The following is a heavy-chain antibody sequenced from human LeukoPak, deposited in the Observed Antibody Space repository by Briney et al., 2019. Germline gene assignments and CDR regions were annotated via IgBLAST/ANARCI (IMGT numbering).Heavy chain of an antibody. J-gene: IGHJ3*02. CDR1: GDSVSSNTGA. Sequence: SQTLSVTCAISGDSVSSNTGAWNWIRQSPSRGLEWLGRTYYRSKWYNDYAVSVKSRITINPDTSKNQFSLQLNSVTPEDTAVYYCARSAENAFDIWGQGTMVTVSS. CDR2: TYYRSKWYN. D-gene: IGHD6-13*01. CDR3: ARSAENAFDI. V-gene: IGHV6-1*01.